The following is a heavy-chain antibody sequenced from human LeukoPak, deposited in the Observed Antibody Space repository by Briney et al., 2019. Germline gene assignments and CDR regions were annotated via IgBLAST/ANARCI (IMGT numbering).Heavy chain of an antibody. CDR1: GGSISSYY. V-gene: IGHV4-59*12. J-gene: IGHJ4*02. CDR3: ARLEMATISAIDY. D-gene: IGHD5-24*01. CDR2: IYYSGST. Sequence: PSETLSLTCTVSGGSISSYYWSWIRQPPGKGLEWIGYIYYSGSTYYNPSLKSRVTISVDTSKNQFSLKLSSVTAADTAVYYCARLEMATISAIDYWGQGTLVTVSS.